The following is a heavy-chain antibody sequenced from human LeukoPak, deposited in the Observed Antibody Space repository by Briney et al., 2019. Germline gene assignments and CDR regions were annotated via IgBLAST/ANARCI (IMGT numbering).Heavy chain of an antibody. CDR2: TSGSGGRT. Sequence: GGSLRLSCAASGFTFSSYTMSWVRQAPGKGLEWVSTTSGSGGRTYSADSVKGRFTISRDNSKNTLYLQMNSLRAEDTAVYYCASSRRFLEWLEFDPWGQGTLVTVSS. CDR1: GFTFSSYT. D-gene: IGHD3-3*01. V-gene: IGHV3-23*01. CDR3: ASSRRFLEWLEFDP. J-gene: IGHJ5*02.